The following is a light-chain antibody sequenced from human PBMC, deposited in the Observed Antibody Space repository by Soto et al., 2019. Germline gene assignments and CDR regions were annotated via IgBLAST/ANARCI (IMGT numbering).Light chain of an antibody. CDR3: QQRSNWPIT. CDR1: QSVSSY. J-gene: IGKJ5*01. V-gene: IGKV3-11*01. Sequence: EIVLTQSPATLSLSPGERATLSCRTSQSVSSYFAWYQQKPGRAPRLLIYDASNRATGIPARFIGSESGXXXXXXXXXXXPXDXAXYYCQQRSNWPITFGQGTRLEI. CDR2: DAS.